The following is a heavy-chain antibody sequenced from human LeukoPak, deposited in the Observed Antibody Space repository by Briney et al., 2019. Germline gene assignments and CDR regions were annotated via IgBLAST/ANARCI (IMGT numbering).Heavy chain of an antibody. CDR3: ARRLVTAGVTDFFDY. D-gene: IGHD6-13*01. Sequence: PGGSLKLSCAASGFTFSDYSMSWVRQAPGAGLEWVSAISPAGDSTTDADSVKGRFTISRDNSKSTLYLQMHGLTAEDMALYYCARRLVTAGVTDFFDYWGHGTLVSVSS. V-gene: IGHV3-23*01. CDR2: ISPAGDST. CDR1: GFTFSDYS. J-gene: IGHJ4*01.